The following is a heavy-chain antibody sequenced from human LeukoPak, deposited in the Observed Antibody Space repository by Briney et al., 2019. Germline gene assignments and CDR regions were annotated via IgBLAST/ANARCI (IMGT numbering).Heavy chain of an antibody. J-gene: IGHJ6*02. CDR1: GGSISSGGYS. D-gene: IGHD4-17*01. CDR2: IYHSGST. V-gene: IGHV4-30-2*01. CDR3: AREDPQTTVPEGMDV. Sequence: PSQTLSLTCAVSGGSISSGGYSWSWIRQPPGKGLEWIGYIYHSGSTYYNPSLKSRVTISVDTSKNQFSLQLRSVTAADTAVYYCAREDPQTTVPEGMDVWGQGTTVTVSS.